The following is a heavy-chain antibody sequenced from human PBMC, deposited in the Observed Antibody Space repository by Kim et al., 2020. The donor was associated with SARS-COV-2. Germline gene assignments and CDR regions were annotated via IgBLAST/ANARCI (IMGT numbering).Heavy chain of an antibody. CDR2: GTA. D-gene: IGHD3-10*01. CDR3: ARLTPSGDY. Sequence: GTANYAQKFQGRVTITADESTSTAYMELSSLRSEDTAVYYCARLTPSGDYWGQGTLVTVSS. V-gene: IGHV1-69*01. J-gene: IGHJ4*02.